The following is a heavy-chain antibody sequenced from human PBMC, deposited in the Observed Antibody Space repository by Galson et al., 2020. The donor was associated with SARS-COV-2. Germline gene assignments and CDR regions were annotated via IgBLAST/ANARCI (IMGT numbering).Heavy chain of an antibody. J-gene: IGHJ3*01. D-gene: IGHD5-12*01. Sequence: GGSLRLSCAASGFTFSTYGMHWVRQAPGKGLEWLAVISYDANKKYYADSVKGRFTISSDDSKNTVYLQMNSLRAEDTAVYYCAKDLQSGYDCPEVWGQG. V-gene: IGHV3-30*18. CDR1: GFTFSTYG. CDR2: ISYDANKK. CDR3: AKDLQSGYDCPEV.